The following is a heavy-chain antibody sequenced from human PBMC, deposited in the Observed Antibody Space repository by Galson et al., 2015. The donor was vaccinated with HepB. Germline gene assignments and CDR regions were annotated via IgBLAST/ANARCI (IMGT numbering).Heavy chain of an antibody. Sequence: SVKVSCKASDYTFTSYGISWVRQAPGHGLEWMGWISGHNGNTNYAQRLQGRVTMTTDTSTSTAYMELRSLRSDDTAVYYCVRDSYSDYDYYYGMDVWGQGTTVTVSS. CDR3: VRDSYSDYDYYYGMDV. CDR2: ISGHNGNT. CDR1: DYTFTSYG. V-gene: IGHV1-18*04. D-gene: IGHD4-17*01. J-gene: IGHJ6*02.